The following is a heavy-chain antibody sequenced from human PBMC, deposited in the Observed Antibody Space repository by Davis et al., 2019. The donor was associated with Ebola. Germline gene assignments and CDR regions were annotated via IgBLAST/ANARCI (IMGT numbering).Heavy chain of an antibody. CDR3: ARDHDSSGYYLGVSGDY. CDR2: ISAYNGNT. Sequence: AASVKVSCKASGYTFTSYGISWVRQAPGQGLEWMGWISAYNGNTNYAQKLQGRVTMTTDTSTSTAYMELRSLRSDDTAVYYCARDHDSSGYYLGVSGDYWGQGTLVTVSS. J-gene: IGHJ4*02. D-gene: IGHD3-22*01. CDR1: GYTFTSYG. V-gene: IGHV1-18*04.